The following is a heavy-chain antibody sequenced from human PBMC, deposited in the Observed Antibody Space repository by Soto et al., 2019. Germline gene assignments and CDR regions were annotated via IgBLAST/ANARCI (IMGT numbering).Heavy chain of an antibody. CDR1: GGSISSSNW. J-gene: IGHJ5*02. Sequence: QVQLQESGPGLVKPSGTLSLTCAVSGGSISSSNWWSWVRQPPGKGLEWIGEIYHSGSTNYNPSLKSRVTISVDKYKNQFSLKLSSVTAADTAVYYCARDSYYYDSSGFIPPNWFDPWGQGTLVTVSS. CDR3: ARDSYYYDSSGFIPPNWFDP. D-gene: IGHD3-22*01. CDR2: IYHSGST. V-gene: IGHV4-4*02.